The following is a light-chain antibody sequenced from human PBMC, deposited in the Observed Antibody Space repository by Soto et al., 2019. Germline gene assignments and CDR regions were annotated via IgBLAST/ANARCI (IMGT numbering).Light chain of an antibody. Sequence: DIRLPQSPTTVSASIRDRVTITWRASESIRTWLAWYQHKPGKAPKFLIYDASTLESGVPSRFSGSGSGTEFTLTISSLQPDDFATYYCQQYNNYPRTFGQGTKVDIK. J-gene: IGKJ1*01. V-gene: IGKV1-5*01. CDR1: ESIRTW. CDR2: DAS. CDR3: QQYNNYPRT.